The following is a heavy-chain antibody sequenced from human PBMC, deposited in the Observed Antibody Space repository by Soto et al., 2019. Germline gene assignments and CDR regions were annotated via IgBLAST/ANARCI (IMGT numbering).Heavy chain of an antibody. J-gene: IGHJ5*02. CDR3: ARVPTPKEGESDKNNRLDT. CDR2: ISTYNGNT. V-gene: IGHV1-18*01. CDR1: GYTFTKYC. Sequence: ASMKVSCKTSGYTFTKYCINWVRQAPGQGLEWMGWISTYNGNTKYAPKLQGRVTMTTDTSTNTAYMEVRSLRSDDTAVYYCARVPTPKEGESDKNNRLDTCGEGTWVTVS.